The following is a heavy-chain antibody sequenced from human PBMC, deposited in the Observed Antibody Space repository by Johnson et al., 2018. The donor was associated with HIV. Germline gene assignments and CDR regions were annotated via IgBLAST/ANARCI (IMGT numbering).Heavy chain of an antibody. D-gene: IGHD2-21*02. CDR1: GFTVSSNY. V-gene: IGHV3-66*02. CDR2: IYAGGNI. J-gene: IGHJ3*02. CDR3: AKDLVVTAPGAFDI. Sequence: VQLVESGGGLVQPGGSLRLSCAASGFTVSSNYMSWVRQAPGKGLEWVSIIYAGGNIYYAHSVKGRFTISRDNSKTTLYLQMSSLRAEDTAVYYCAKDLVVTAPGAFDIWGQGTMVTVSS.